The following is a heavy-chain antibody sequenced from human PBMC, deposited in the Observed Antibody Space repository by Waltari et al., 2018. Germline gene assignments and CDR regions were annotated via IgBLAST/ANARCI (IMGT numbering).Heavy chain of an antibody. CDR2: INPTSGGT. CDR1: GYTFTGYY. V-gene: IGHV1-2*02. D-gene: IGHD1-26*01. Sequence: QVQLVQSGAEVKKPGASVKVSCKASGYTFTGYYMHWVRQAPGQGLEWIGWINPTSGGTNYAQKFQGRVTMTRDTSISTAYMELSRLRSDDTAVYYCASANSGSYHNGFDYWGQGTLVTVSS. CDR3: ASANSGSYHNGFDY. J-gene: IGHJ4*02.